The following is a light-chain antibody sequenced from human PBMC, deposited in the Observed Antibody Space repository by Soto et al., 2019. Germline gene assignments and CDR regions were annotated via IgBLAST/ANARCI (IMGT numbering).Light chain of an antibody. V-gene: IGKV3-20*01. CDR1: QSVSSSY. Sequence: EIGLTQSPGTLSLSPGERATLSCRASQSVSSSYIAWYQQNPGQAPRLLIYGASSRATGIPDRFSGSGSGTDFTLTISRLEPEDFAVYFCQQYGRSPPFTFGQGTEVEIK. CDR3: QQYGRSPPFT. CDR2: GAS. J-gene: IGKJ2*01.